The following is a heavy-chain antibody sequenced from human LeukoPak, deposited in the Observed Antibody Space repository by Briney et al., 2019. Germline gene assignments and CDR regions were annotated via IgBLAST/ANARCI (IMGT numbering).Heavy chain of an antibody. D-gene: IGHD3-10*01. V-gene: IGHV4-59*01. CDR1: GYTFTSYG. Sequence: SCKASGYTFTSYGISWIRQPPGKGLEWIGYIYYSGSTNYNPSLKSRVTISVDTSKNQFSLKLSSVTAADTAVYYCARADFYGSGSYFTVSGAKYWYFDLWGRGTLVTVSS. CDR2: IYYSGST. CDR3: ARADFYGSGSYFTVSGAKYWYFDL. J-gene: IGHJ2*01.